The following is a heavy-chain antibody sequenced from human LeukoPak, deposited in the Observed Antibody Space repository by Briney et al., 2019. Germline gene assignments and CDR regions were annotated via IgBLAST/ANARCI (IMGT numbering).Heavy chain of an antibody. CDR3: ARHRGPAAPEP. Sequence: PSETLSLTCAIYGGSFSGYFWSWIRQPPGKGLEWIGEIYYGGITNYNPSLKSRVTISVDTSKNQFSLKLRSVTAADTAVYYCARHRGPAAPEPWGQGTLVTVSS. CDR2: IYYGGIT. CDR1: GGSFSGYF. V-gene: IGHV4-34*01. D-gene: IGHD2-2*01. J-gene: IGHJ5*02.